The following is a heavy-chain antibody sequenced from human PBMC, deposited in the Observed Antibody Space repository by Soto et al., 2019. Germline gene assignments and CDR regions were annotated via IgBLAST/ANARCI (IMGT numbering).Heavy chain of an antibody. V-gene: IGHV4-31*03. CDR3: ARQNPYSSGSYYFDF. Sequence: PSETLSLTCTGSGVSIRSGGYYWSWIRQHPGKGLEWIEYIYYNGSPYYNPSLKSRVTISVDPSKNRFSLDLNSVTAADTAVYYCARQNPYSSGSYYFDFWGQGALVTVSS. CDR1: GVSIRSGGYY. D-gene: IGHD6-19*01. CDR2: IYYNGSP. J-gene: IGHJ4*02.